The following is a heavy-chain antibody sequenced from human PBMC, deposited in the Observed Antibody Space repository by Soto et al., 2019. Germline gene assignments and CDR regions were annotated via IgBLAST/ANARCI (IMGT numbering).Heavy chain of an antibody. D-gene: IGHD1-26*01. J-gene: IGHJ6*02. Sequence: PSETLSLTCTVSGASVSGGYYYWSWIRQPPGKGLEWIAYIDYSGSTNYNPSLKSRVTISVDTSNNRFSLKLSSVTAADTAMYYCARHYGGIPHYGMDVWGQGTTVTVSS. CDR3: ARHYGGIPHYGMDV. CDR2: IDYSGST. CDR1: GASVSGGYYY. V-gene: IGHV4-61*01.